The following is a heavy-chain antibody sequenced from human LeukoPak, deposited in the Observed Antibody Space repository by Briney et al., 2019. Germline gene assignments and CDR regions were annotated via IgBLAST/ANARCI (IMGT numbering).Heavy chain of an antibody. Sequence: GGSLRLSCAASGFSFSTYAMHWVREAPGKGLEWVAVISYDGSNKYYADSVKGRFTISRDNSKNTLYLQMNSLRAEDTAVYYCARDTSDYWGQGTLVTVSS. V-gene: IGHV3-30-3*01. CDR2: ISYDGSNK. J-gene: IGHJ4*02. D-gene: IGHD3-3*01. CDR1: GFSFSTYA. CDR3: ARDTSDY.